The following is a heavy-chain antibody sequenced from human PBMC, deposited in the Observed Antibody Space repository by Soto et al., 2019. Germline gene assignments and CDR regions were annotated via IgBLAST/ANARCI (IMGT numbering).Heavy chain of an antibody. D-gene: IGHD5-12*01. Sequence: QVQQVESGGGVVQPGRSLRLSCAASGFTFSSYGMHWVRQAPGKGLEWVAGISYDGSNKYYADAVKGRFTICRDTSKTTPYQQMGCLRVQDTVIYYCPTDYGRGCDWLCVGDVPDIWGQGTMVTVSS. J-gene: IGHJ3*02. V-gene: IGHV3-30*03. CDR2: ISYDGSNK. CDR3: PTDYGRGCDWLCVGDVPDI. CDR1: GFTFSSYG.